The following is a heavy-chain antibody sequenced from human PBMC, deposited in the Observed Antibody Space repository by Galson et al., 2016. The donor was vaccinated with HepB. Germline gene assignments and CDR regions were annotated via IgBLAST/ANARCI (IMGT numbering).Heavy chain of an antibody. D-gene: IGHD1-26*01. V-gene: IGHV3-21*01. Sequence: SLRLSCAASGFTFSSYSMNWVRQAPGKGLEWVSSISSSSSYIYYADSVKGRFTISRDNSKNTLYLQMTSLRVEDSAVYYCATEGPQFPRGSNDYWGQGTLVTVSS. CDR1: GFTFSSYS. CDR3: ATEGPQFPRGSNDY. CDR2: ISSSSSYI. J-gene: IGHJ4*02.